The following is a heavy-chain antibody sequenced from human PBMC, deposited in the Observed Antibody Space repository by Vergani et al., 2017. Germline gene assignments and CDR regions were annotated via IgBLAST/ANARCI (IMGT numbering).Heavy chain of an antibody. CDR1: GFIFSNYW. CDR3: ARDKREDV. V-gene: IGHV3-7*03. Sequence: QVVESGGGLVQPGGSLRLSCAASGFIFSNYWMTWVRQAPGKGLDWVATIKQDGSETYFVDSVKGRFTISRDNAGNSLYLQMNSLRAEDTAIYYCARDKREDVWGQGTTVTVSS. J-gene: IGHJ6*02. CDR2: IKQDGSET. D-gene: IGHD5-24*01.